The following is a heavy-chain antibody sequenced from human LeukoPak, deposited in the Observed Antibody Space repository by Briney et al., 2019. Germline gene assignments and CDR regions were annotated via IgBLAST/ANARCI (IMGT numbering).Heavy chain of an antibody. CDR3: ARGFIAVAGDDAFDI. CDR1: GYTFTSYD. CDR2: MNPNSGNT. Sequence: ASVKVPCKASGYTFTSYDINWMRQATGQGLEWMGWMNPNSGNTGYAQKFQGRVTMTRNTSISTAYMELSSLRSEDTAVYYCARGFIAVAGDDAFDIWGQGTMVTVSS. J-gene: IGHJ3*02. D-gene: IGHD6-19*01. V-gene: IGHV1-8*01.